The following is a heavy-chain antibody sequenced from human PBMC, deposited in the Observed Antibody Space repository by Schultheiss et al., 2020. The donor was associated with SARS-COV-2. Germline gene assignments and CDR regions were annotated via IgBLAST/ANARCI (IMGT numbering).Heavy chain of an antibody. V-gene: IGHV3-23*03. J-gene: IGHJ5*02. D-gene: IGHD1-14*01. CDR1: GFTFSTYA. CDR3: TTGYRS. Sequence: GGSLRLSCAASGFTFSTYAMSWVRQAPGKGLEWVSVIYRGGNTYYADSVKGRFTISRDNSKNTLYLQMNSLKTEDTAVYYCTTGYRSWGQGTLVTVSS. CDR2: IYRGGNT.